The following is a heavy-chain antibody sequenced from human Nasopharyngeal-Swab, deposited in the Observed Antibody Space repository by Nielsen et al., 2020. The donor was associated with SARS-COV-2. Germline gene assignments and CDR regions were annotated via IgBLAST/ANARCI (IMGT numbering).Heavy chain of an antibody. CDR1: GFTFSSYA. Sequence: GESLKISCAASGFTFSSYAISWVRQAPGKGLEWVAVISYDGSNKYYADSVKGRFTISRDNSKNTLYLQMNSLRAEDTAVYYCARDRSGWYLDYWGQGTLVTVSS. V-gene: IGHV3-30*04. J-gene: IGHJ4*02. D-gene: IGHD6-19*01. CDR3: ARDRSGWYLDY. CDR2: ISYDGSNK.